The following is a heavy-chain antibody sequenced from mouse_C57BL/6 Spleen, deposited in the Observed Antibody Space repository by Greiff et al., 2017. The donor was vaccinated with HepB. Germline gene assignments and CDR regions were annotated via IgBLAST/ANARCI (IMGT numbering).Heavy chain of an antibody. J-gene: IGHJ1*03. V-gene: IGHV2-2*01. CDR3: ARNYYGSSYGYIDV. Sequence: QVQLKESGPGLVQPSQSLSITCTVSGFSFTSYCVHWVRQSPGKGLEWLGVIWRGGSTDYNAAFISRLCIIKDNAKSRVFFIMISLQADDTAIYYCARNYYGSSYGYIDVWGTGTTVTVSS. CDR2: IWRGGST. D-gene: IGHD1-1*01. CDR1: GFSFTSYC.